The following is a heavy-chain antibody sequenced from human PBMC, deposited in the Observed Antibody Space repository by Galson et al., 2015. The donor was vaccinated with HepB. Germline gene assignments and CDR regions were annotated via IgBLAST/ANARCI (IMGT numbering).Heavy chain of an antibody. CDR1: GYKFGKYW. CDR2: IRQDGSEQ. V-gene: IGHV3-7*03. CDR3: TRENWGTLDY. J-gene: IGHJ4*02. Sequence: SLRLSCAGSGYKFGKYWMSWVRQAPGKGLEWVAYIRQDGSEQDSVDSVKGRFTHSRDNAKSSLFLQMNNLRVDDTAVYYCTRENWGTLDYWGQGTAVTVSS. D-gene: IGHD3-16*01.